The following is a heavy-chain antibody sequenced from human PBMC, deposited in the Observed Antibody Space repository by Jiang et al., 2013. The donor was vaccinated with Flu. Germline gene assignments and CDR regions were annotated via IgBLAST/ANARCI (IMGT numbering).Heavy chain of an antibody. CDR1: GGSVSSGSYY. Sequence: PGLVKPSETLSLTCTVSGGSVSSGSYYWSWIRQPPGKGLEWIGYIYYSGSTNYNPSLKSRVTISVDTSKNQFSLKLSSVTAADTAVYYCARDWGRDGFEHAFDIWGQGTMVTVSS. D-gene: IGHD5-24*01. V-gene: IGHV4-61*01. CDR2: IYYSGST. CDR3: ARDWGRDGFEHAFDI. J-gene: IGHJ3*02.